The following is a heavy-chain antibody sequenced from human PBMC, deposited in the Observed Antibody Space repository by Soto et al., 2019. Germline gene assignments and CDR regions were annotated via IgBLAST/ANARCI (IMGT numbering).Heavy chain of an antibody. J-gene: IGHJ6*02. CDR3: ASGYGMDV. CDR1: GGSISSSSYY. V-gene: IGHV4-39*01. Sequence: NPSETLSLTCTVSGGSISSSSYYWGWIRQPPGKGLEWIGSIYYSGSTYYNPSLKSRVTISVDTSKNQFSLKLSSVTAADTAVYYCASGYGMDVWGQGTTVTVSS. CDR2: IYYSGST.